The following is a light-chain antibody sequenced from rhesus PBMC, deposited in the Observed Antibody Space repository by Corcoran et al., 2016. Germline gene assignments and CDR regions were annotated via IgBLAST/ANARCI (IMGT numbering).Light chain of an antibody. CDR2: GAA. V-gene: IGKV1-69*01. J-gene: IGKJ1*01. CDR1: QGISKW. CDR3: QRLNNTPWT. Sequence: DTQMTQSPSSLSASVGDRVTITCRASQGISKWVAWYQQKPGKAPKLLFYGAANLEAGVPTRFRGVGSGTDFTLTISSLPPRNIATCFCQRLNNTPWTYGQGTKVDIK.